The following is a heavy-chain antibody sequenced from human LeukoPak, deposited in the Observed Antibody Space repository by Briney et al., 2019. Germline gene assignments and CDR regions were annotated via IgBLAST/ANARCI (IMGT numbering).Heavy chain of an antibody. J-gene: IGHJ4*02. CDR2: IKQDGSEK. Sequence: GGSLRLSCAASGFTFSSYWMSWVRQAPGKGLEWVANIKQDGSEKYYVDSVKGRFTISRDNAKNSLYLQMNSLRAEDTAVYYCATDVWTAMVTARDYWGQGTLVTVSS. V-gene: IGHV3-7*01. CDR1: GFTFSSYW. D-gene: IGHD5-18*01. CDR3: ATDVWTAMVTARDY.